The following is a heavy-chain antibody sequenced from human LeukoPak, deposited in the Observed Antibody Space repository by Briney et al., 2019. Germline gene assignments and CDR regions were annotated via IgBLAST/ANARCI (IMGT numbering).Heavy chain of an antibody. Sequence: MPSETLSLTCTVSGYSISSGYYWGWIRQPPGKGLEWIGSIHHSGSTYYNPSLKSRVTISVDTSKNQFSLKLSSVTAADTAVYYCARVERGWDMQEYYYYYVMDVRGQGTTVTVSS. D-gene: IGHD2-15*01. J-gene: IGHJ6*02. CDR1: GYSISSGYY. CDR3: ARVERGWDMQEYYYYYVMDV. CDR2: IHHSGST. V-gene: IGHV4-38-2*02.